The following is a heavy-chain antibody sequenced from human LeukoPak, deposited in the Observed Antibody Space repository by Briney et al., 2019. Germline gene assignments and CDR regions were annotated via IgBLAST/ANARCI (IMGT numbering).Heavy chain of an antibody. CDR3: ARALYYDFWSGSPDDAFDI. CDR1: GFTFDDYG. V-gene: IGHV3-20*01. J-gene: IGHJ3*02. CDR2: INWNGGST. D-gene: IGHD3-3*01. Sequence: GGSLRLSCAASGFTFDDYGMSWVRQAPWKGLEWVSGINWNGGSTGYADSVKGRFTVSRDNAKNSLYLQMNSLRAEDTALYHCARALYYDFWSGSPDDAFDIWGQGTMVTVSS.